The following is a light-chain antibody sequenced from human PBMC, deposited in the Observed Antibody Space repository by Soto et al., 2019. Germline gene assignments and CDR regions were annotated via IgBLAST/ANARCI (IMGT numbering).Light chain of an antibody. CDR1: QTISSW. CDR2: KAS. CDR3: QHYNSYSEA. Sequence: DIRMTQSPSTLSGSVGDRVTITCRASQTISSWLAWYQQKPGKAPKLLIYKASTVKSGVPSRFSGSGSGTEFTLTISSLQPDDFATYYCQHYNSYSEAFXQGTKVDIK. V-gene: IGKV1-5*03. J-gene: IGKJ1*01.